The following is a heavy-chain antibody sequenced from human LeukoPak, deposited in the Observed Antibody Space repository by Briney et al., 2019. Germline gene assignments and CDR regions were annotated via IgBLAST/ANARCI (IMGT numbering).Heavy chain of an antibody. J-gene: IGHJ4*02. D-gene: IGHD4-17*01. CDR1: GFTFGDYA. CDR3: TRHMTTVTPHYFDY. Sequence: GRSLRLSCTPSGFTFGDYAMSWVRQAPGKGLEWVGFIRRKGYDRTTQYAASVKGRFTISRDDSKSIAYLQMNSLKTEDTAVYYCTRHMTTVTPHYFDYWGQGTLVTVSS. CDR2: IRRKGYDRTT. V-gene: IGHV3-49*04.